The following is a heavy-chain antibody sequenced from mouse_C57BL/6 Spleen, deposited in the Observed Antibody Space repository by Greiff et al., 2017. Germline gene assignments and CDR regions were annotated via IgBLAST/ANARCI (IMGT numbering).Heavy chain of an antibody. J-gene: IGHJ4*01. CDR1: GFTFTDYY. CDR3: ARSRHYYAMDY. CDR2: IRNKANGYTT. V-gene: IGHV7-3*01. Sequence: EVKLVESGGGLVQPGGSLSLSCAASGFTFTDYYMSWVRQPPGKALEWLGFIRNKANGYTTEYSASVKGRFTISRDNSQSILYLQMNALRAEDSATYYCARSRHYYAMDYWGQGTSVTVSS.